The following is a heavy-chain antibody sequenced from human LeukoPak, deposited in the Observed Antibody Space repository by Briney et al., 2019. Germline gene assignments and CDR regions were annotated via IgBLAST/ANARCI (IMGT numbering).Heavy chain of an antibody. Sequence: PGRSLRLSCAASGFTFSSYGMHWVRQAPGKGLEWVAVTWYDGSNKYYADSVKGRFTISRDNSKNTLYLQMNSLRAEDTAVYYCAREGWNLEWRYFDYWGQGTLVTVSS. CDR3: AREGWNLEWRYFDY. D-gene: IGHD3-3*01. CDR1: GFTFSSYG. J-gene: IGHJ4*02. V-gene: IGHV3-33*01. CDR2: TWYDGSNK.